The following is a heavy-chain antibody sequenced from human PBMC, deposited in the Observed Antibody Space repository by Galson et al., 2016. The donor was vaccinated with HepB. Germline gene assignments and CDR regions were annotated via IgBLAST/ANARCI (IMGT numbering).Heavy chain of an antibody. D-gene: IGHD4-17*01. CDR2: NYYSGST. CDR1: GGSISSGSYY. Sequence: SETLSLTCTVSGGSISSGSYYWGWIRQSPGKGLEWIGSNYYSGSTHYNPSLTRRVTIALDTSKHQFSLKLESVTAADTAVYYCGGDMCTTVWHDAFDLWGQGTMVTVSS. V-gene: IGHV4-39*07. J-gene: IGHJ3*01. CDR3: GGDMCTTVWHDAFDL.